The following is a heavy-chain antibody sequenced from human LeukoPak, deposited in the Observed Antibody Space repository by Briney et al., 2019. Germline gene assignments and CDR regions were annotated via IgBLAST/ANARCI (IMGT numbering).Heavy chain of an antibody. CDR2: ISSSGSTI. CDR1: GFTFSSYE. CDR3: ARAYDSSGYYPYYFDY. D-gene: IGHD3-22*01. Sequence: PGGSLRLSCAASGFTFSSYEMNWVRQAPGKGLEWVSYISSSGSTIYYADSVKGRFTISRDNAKNSLYLQMNSLRAEDTAVYYCARAYDSSGYYPYYFDYWGQGTLVTVSS. V-gene: IGHV3-48*03. J-gene: IGHJ4*02.